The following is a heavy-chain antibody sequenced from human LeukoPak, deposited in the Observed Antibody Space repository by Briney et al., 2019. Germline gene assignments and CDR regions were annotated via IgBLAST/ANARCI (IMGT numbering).Heavy chain of an antibody. CDR3: AKDEEDCSSTSCFRGDYFDY. J-gene: IGHJ4*02. V-gene: IGHV3-30*02. D-gene: IGHD2-2*01. Sequence: TGGSLRLSCAASGFTFGSYGMHWVRQAPGKGLEWVTFIRFAGGNKYYADSVKGRFTISRDDSKNTVYLQMNGLRAEDTAVYYCAKDEEDCSSTSCFRGDYFDYWGQGTLVTVSS. CDR1: GFTFGSYG. CDR2: IRFAGGNK.